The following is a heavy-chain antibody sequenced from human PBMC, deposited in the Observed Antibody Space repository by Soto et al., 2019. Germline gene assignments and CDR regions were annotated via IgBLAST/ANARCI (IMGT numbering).Heavy chain of an antibody. CDR2: ISASGGST. V-gene: IGHV3-23*01. CDR3: SKDMRGSGRYYIYGMDG. D-gene: IGHD3-10*01. Sequence: EVQLLESGGGLVQPGGSLRLSCAASGFTFTNYAMSWVRQAPGKGLEWVSTISASGGSTYHADAVKGRFTISRDNTKKTLSMQMNSLSDQDTAAYYCSKDMRGSGRYYIYGMDGWGQGTTVTVS. J-gene: IGHJ6*02. CDR1: GFTFTNYA.